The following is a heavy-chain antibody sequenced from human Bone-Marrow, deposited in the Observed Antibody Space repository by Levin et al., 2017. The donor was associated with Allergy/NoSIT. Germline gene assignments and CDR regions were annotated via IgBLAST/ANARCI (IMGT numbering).Heavy chain of an antibody. CDR2: VSRDGVGT. CDR3: AKDASEPGMYSFFYGMDV. J-gene: IGHJ6*02. V-gene: IGHV3-30*18. D-gene: IGHD2/OR15-2a*01. CDR1: GFTFDTYG. Sequence: GGSLRLSCAASGFTFDTYGMHWVRQPPGKGLEWVAAVSRDGVGTYFGDSVKGRFSLSRDNAKNTVYLQMKSLRHDDAAVYYCAKDASEPGMYSFFYGMDVWGQGASVTVSS.